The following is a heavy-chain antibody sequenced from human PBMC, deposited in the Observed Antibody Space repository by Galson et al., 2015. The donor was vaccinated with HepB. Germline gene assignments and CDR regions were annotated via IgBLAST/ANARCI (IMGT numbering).Heavy chain of an antibody. CDR1: GYTFTGYY. J-gene: IGHJ4*02. V-gene: IGHV1-46*01. CDR2: INPSGGST. CDR3: ARDLIDSNYPNAFDY. D-gene: IGHD4-11*01. Sequence: SVKVSCKASGYTFTGYYMHWVRQAPGQGLEWMGIINPSGGSTSYAQKFQGRVTMTRDTSTSTVYMELSSLRSEDTAVYYCARDLIDSNYPNAFDYWGQGTLVAVSS.